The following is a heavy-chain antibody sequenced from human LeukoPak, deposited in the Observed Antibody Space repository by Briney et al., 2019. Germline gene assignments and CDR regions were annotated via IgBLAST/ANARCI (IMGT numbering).Heavy chain of an antibody. V-gene: IGHV4-59*01. J-gene: IGHJ4*02. Sequence: SETLSLTCTVSGGSISSYYWSWIRQPPGKGLEWIGYIYYSGSTNYNPSLKSRVTISVDTSKNQFSPKLSSVTAADTAVYYCARVGRKNYGPGSYSIFDYWGQGTLVTVSS. D-gene: IGHD3-10*01. CDR1: GGSISSYY. CDR2: IYYSGST. CDR3: ARVGRKNYGPGSYSIFDY.